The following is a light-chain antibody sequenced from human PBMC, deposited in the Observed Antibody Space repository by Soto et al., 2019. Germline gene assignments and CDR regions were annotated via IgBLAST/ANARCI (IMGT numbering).Light chain of an antibody. CDR1: QGLNNY. V-gene: IGKV1-16*02. Sequence: DIQMTQSPSSLSASVGDRVTITCRASQGLNNYLAWFQQKPGKAPKSLIYGASSLQSGVPSKFSGSGSVTDFTLTITSLQHEDFAPYYCQQYNSYPLTFVGGTKEEIK. J-gene: IGKJ4*01. CDR2: GAS. CDR3: QQYNSYPLT.